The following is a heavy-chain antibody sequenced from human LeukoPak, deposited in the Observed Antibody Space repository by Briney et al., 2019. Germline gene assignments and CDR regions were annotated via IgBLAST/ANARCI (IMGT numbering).Heavy chain of an antibody. V-gene: IGHV4-59*02. CDR1: GGSVSGYY. Sequence: SETLSLTCTVSGGSVSGYYWSWLRQPPRKGLEWIAYISHSGNTNYNPSLKSRVTISKDTSKNQFSLRLNSVTAADTAVYHCARGAGWYEYWGQGTLVTVSS. CDR2: ISHSGNT. CDR3: ARGAGWYEY. J-gene: IGHJ4*02. D-gene: IGHD6-19*01.